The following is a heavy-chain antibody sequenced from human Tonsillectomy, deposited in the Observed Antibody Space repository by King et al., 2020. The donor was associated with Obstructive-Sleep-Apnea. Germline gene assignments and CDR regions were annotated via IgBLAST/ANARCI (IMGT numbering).Heavy chain of an antibody. Sequence: ITLKESGPTLVKPTQTLTLTCTFSGFSLSNSGVGVGWIRQPPGKALEWLALVYWDEDERYSPSLQSRLTITKDTSKNQVVLTMTNIDRVDTATYYCAHNVAVPGGAYYFDYWGQGTLVTVSS. CDR1: GFSLSNSGVG. CDR3: AHNVAVPGGAYYFDY. CDR2: VYWDEDE. J-gene: IGHJ4*02. D-gene: IGHD6-19*01. V-gene: IGHV2-5*02.